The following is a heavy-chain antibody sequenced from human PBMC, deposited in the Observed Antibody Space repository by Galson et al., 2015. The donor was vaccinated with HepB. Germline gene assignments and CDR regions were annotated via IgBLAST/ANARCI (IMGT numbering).Heavy chain of an antibody. D-gene: IGHD6-19*01. CDR1: GFTFSSYA. V-gene: IGHV3-30-3*01. J-gene: IGHJ4*02. Sequence: LRLSCAASGFTFSSYAMHWVRQAPGKGLEWVAVISYDGSNKYYADSVKGRFTISRDNSKNTLYLQMNSLRAEDTAVYYCARSSGHRSWGLFDYWGQGTLVTVSS. CDR2: ISYDGSNK. CDR3: ARSSGHRSWGLFDY.